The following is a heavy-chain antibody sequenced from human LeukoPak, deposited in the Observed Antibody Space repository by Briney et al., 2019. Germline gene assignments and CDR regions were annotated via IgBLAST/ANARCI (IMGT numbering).Heavy chain of an antibody. CDR3: ASRSSIWSGYQDTLYYFDS. Sequence: SQTLSLTCTVSGGSISNGDYYWSWIRQHPGKGLEWIGYIYYTGSTYYNPSLKSPVTISLDTSKNQFSLKLSSVTAADTAVYYCASRSSIWSGYQDTLYYFDSWGQGTLVTVSS. CDR1: GGSISNGDYY. V-gene: IGHV4-31*01. J-gene: IGHJ4*02. CDR2: IYYTGST. D-gene: IGHD3-3*01.